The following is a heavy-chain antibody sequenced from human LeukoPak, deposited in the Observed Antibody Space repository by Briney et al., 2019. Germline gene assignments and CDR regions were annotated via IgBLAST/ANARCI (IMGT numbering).Heavy chain of an antibody. CDR3: ARGYCSPNSCYLD. CDR1: VYTFTSYN. Sequence: SVNVSCKTSVYTFTSYNINWVRQATGRGLAGMGGGHPNNGDTGYAQKFLGRVTMTTTPSISTAYMELSSPRSEDTAVYCRARGYCSPNSCYLDWGQGNPVIVSS. CDR2: GHPNNGDT. J-gene: IGHJ4*02. V-gene: IGHV1-8*01. D-gene: IGHD2-15*01.